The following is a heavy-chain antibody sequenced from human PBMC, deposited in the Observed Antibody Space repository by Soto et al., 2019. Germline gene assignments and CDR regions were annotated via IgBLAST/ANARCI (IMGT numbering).Heavy chain of an antibody. J-gene: IGHJ6*02. CDR3: ARDKSGGYCSSTSCYYYYGMDV. V-gene: IGHV4-4*07. CDR2: IYTSGST. D-gene: IGHD2-2*01. CDR1: GGSISSYY. Sequence: SETLSLTCTVSGGSISSYYWSWIRQPAGKGPEWIGRIYTSGSTNYNPSLKSRVTMSVDASKNQFSLKLSSVTAADTAVYYCARDKSGGYCSSTSCYYYYGMDVWGQGTTVTVSS.